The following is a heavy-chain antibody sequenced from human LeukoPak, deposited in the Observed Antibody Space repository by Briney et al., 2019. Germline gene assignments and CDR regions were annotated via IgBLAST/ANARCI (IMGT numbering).Heavy chain of an antibody. V-gene: IGHV1-2*06. J-gene: IGHJ5*02. D-gene: IGHD2-2*01. CDR1: GYTFTGYY. CDR3: AREGGAYCSSTSCSFEKYNWFDP. Sequence: ASVKVSCKASGYTFTGYYMHWVRQAPGQGLEWMGRINPNSGGTNYAQKFQGRVTMTRDTSISTAYMELSRLRSDDKAVYYCAREGGAYCSSTSCSFEKYNWFDPWGQGTLVTVSS. CDR2: INPNSGGT.